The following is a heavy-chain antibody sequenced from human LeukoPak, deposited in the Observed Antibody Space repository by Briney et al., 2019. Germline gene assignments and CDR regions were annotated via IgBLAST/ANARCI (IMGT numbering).Heavy chain of an antibody. D-gene: IGHD5-24*01. V-gene: IGHV3-48*04. CDR2: IGTSSSTI. J-gene: IGHJ4*02. Sequence: PGGSLRLSCAASGFTFSSYSMNWVRQAPGKGLEWVSYIGTSSSTIYYADSVKGRFTISRDNAKSSLYLQMNDLRAEDTAVYYCARDGRGWPLGYWGQGTLVTVSS. CDR1: GFTFSSYS. CDR3: ARDGRGWPLGY.